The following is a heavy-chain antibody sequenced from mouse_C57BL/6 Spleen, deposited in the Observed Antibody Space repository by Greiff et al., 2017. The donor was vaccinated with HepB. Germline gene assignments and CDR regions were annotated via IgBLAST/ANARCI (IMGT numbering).Heavy chain of an antibody. CDR2: IDPSDSYT. V-gene: IGHV1-59*01. Sequence: VQLQQSGAELVRPGTSVKLSCKASGYTFTSYWMHWVKQRPGQGLEWIGVIDPSDSYTNYNQKFKGKATLTVDTSSSTAYMQLSSLTSEDSAVYYCATYYGSDNWYFDVCGTGTTVTVSS. J-gene: IGHJ1*03. CDR3: ATYYGSDNWYFDV. D-gene: IGHD1-1*01. CDR1: GYTFTSYW.